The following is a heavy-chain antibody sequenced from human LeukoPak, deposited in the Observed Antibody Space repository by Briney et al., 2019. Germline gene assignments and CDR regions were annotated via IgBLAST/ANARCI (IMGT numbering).Heavy chain of an antibody. V-gene: IGHV3-48*03. D-gene: IGHD1-26*01. CDR2: ISSSGSTI. Sequence: GGSLRLSCAASGFTFSSYEMDWVRQAPGKGLEWVSYISSSGSTIYYADSVKGRFTISRDNAKSSLYLQMNSLRAEDTAVYYCASNSGSAGSLYFDYWGQGALVTVSS. CDR1: GFTFSSYE. J-gene: IGHJ4*02. CDR3: ASNSGSAGSLYFDY.